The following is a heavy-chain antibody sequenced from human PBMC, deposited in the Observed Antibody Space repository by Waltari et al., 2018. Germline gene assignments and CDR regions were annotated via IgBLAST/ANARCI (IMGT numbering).Heavy chain of an antibody. D-gene: IGHD6-19*01. CDR3: ARPAVAGSVDI. CDR1: GYSISSGYY. CDR2: IYHSGST. V-gene: IGHV4-38-2*01. Sequence: QVQLQESGPGLVKPSETLSLTCAVSGYSISSGYYWGWIRQPPGKGLEWIGSIYHSGSTYYNPSLKSRVTISVDTSKNQFSRKLSSVTAADTAVYYCARPAVAGSVDIWGQGTMVTVSS. J-gene: IGHJ3*02.